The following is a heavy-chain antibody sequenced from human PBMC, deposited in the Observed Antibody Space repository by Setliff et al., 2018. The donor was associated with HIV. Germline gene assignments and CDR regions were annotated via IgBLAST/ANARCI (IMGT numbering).Heavy chain of an antibody. CDR3: ARDPSRSGGIDH. J-gene: IGHJ4*02. Sequence: SETLSLTCAVYGGSLSNSYYNWIRQPPGKGLEWIGQISHSGTTSYNSSLKSRVVMSMDTSRNQFSLNLKSVTAADTAVYYCARDPSRSGGIDHWGRGTLVTVSS. CDR1: GGSLSNSY. V-gene: IGHV4-34*01. D-gene: IGHD3-16*01. CDR2: ISHSGTT.